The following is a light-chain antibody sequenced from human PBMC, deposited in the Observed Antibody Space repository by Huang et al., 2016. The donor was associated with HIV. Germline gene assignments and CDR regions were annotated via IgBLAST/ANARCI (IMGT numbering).Light chain of an antibody. CDR1: QSISSY. CDR3: QQSYSTLWT. V-gene: IGKV1-39*01. J-gene: IGKJ1*01. CDR2: AAS. Sequence: DIQMTQSPSSLSASVGDRVTITCRASQSISSYLNWYQHKPGKAPKLLIYAASSLQSGVPSRFRGSGSGTEFTRTISSLQPEDFATYYCQQSYSTLWTFGQGTKVEIK.